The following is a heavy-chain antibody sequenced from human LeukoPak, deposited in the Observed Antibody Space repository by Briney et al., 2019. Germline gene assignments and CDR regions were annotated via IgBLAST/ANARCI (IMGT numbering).Heavy chain of an antibody. CDR2: IYYSGST. D-gene: IGHD3-3*01. CDR3: ARPSYDFWSGYFAV. J-gene: IGHJ6*04. Sequence: SETLSLTCTVSGGSISGHYWSWIRQPPGKGLEWIGYIYYSGSTNYNPSLKSRVTISVDTSKNQFSLKLSSVTAADTAVYYCARPSYDFWSGYFAVWGKGTTVTVSS. CDR1: GGSISGHY. V-gene: IGHV4-59*11.